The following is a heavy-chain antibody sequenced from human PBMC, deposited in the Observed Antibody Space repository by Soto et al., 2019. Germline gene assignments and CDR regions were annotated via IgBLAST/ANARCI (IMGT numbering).Heavy chain of an antibody. CDR2: IYYSGST. J-gene: IGHJ4*02. D-gene: IGHD6-13*01. Sequence: QVQLQESGPGLVKPSQTLSLTCTVSGGSISSGGYYWSWIRQHPGKGLEWIGYIYYSGSTYYNPSLKSRVTISVDTSKNQFSLKLSSVTAADTAVYYCARGRAIAAATNLYFDYWGQGTLVTVSS. CDR1: GGSISSGGYY. V-gene: IGHV4-31*03. CDR3: ARGRAIAAATNLYFDY.